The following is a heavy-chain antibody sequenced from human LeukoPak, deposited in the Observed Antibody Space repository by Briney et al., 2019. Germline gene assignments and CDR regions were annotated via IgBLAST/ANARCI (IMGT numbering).Heavy chain of an antibody. CDR3: ARDFSPHYCSSTSCSRGFDY. D-gene: IGHD2-2*01. Sequence: GGSLRLSCAASGFTFSSYSMNWVRQAPGKGLEWVSYISRSSSTIYYADSVKGRFTISRDNAKNSLYLQMNSLRAEDTAVCYCARDFSPHYCSSTSCSRGFDYWGQGTLVTVSS. CDR1: GFTFSSYS. CDR2: ISRSSSTI. V-gene: IGHV3-48*04. J-gene: IGHJ4*02.